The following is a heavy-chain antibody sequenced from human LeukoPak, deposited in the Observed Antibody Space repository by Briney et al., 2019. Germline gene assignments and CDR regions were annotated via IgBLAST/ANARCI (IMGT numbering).Heavy chain of an antibody. V-gene: IGHV1-69*05. Sequence: SVKVSCKASGGTFSSYAISWVRQAPGQGLEWMGGIIPIFGTANYAQKFRGRVTITTDESTSTAYMELSSLRSEDTAVYYCASNPFTAAGFISDYWGQGTLVTVSS. CDR1: GGTFSSYA. D-gene: IGHD6-13*01. J-gene: IGHJ4*02. CDR2: IIPIFGTA. CDR3: ASNPFTAAGFISDY.